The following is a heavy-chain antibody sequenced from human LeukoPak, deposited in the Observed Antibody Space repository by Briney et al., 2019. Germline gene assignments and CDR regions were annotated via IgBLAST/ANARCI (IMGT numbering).Heavy chain of an antibody. CDR1: GDTFTSYY. V-gene: IGHV1-46*01. CDR3: ARDGIWRIVGATIDY. J-gene: IGHJ4*02. Sequence: GASVKVSCKASGDTFTSYYMHWVRQAPGQGLEWMGIINPSGGSASYAQKFQGRVTMTRDTSTSTVYMELSSLRSEDTAVYYCARDGIWRIVGATIDYWGQGTLVTVSS. CDR2: INPSGGSA. D-gene: IGHD1-26*01.